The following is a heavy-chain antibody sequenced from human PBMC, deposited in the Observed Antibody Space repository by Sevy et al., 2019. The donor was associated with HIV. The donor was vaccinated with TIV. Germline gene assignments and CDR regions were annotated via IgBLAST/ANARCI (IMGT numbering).Heavy chain of an antibody. J-gene: IGHJ4*02. CDR1: GGSITSLY. V-gene: IGHV4-59*08. CDR2: IYYNGHI. D-gene: IGHD1-26*01. CDR3: AGENAWGRGYS. Sequence: SGTLSLTCTVSGGSITSLYWNWIRQPPGKGLEWMANIYYNGHINYNPSLKSRVTLSLDTSKNQFSLRLSSVTAADTAMYYCAGENAWGRGYSWGQGTLVTVSS.